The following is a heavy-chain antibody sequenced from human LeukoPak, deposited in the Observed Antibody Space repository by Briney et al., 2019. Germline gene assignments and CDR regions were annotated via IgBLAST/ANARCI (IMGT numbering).Heavy chain of an antibody. CDR1: GYTFTDYY. CDR2: INPNSGGT. J-gene: IGHJ6*02. D-gene: IGHD3-10*01. Sequence: ASVKVSCKASGYTFTDYYMHWVRQAPGQGLEWMGWINPNSGGTNYAQKFQGWVTMTRDTSISTAYMELSRLRSDDTAVYYCARESPTRDHYYGMDVWGQGTMVTVSS. V-gene: IGHV1-2*04. CDR3: ARESPTRDHYYGMDV.